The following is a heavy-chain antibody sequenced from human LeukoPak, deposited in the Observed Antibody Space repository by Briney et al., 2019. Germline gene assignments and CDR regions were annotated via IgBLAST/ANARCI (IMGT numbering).Heavy chain of an antibody. CDR3: ARDGRSSSWYVEYYYYYYMDV. V-gene: IGHV1-2*02. Sequence: ASVKVSCKASGYTFTGYYMHWVRQAPGQGLEWMGWINPNSGGTNYAQKFQGRVTMTRDTSISTAYMELSRLRSDDTAVYYCARDGRSSSWYVEYYYYYYMDVWGKGTTVTVSS. CDR1: GYTFTGYY. CDR2: INPNSGGT. D-gene: IGHD6-13*01. J-gene: IGHJ6*03.